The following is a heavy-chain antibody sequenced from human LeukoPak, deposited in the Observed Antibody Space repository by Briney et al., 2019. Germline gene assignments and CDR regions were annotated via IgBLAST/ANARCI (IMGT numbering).Heavy chain of an antibody. D-gene: IGHD5-18*01. CDR1: GYTFTGYY. V-gene: IGHV1-2*02. J-gene: IGHJ5*02. Sequence: GASVKVSCKASGYTFTGYYMHWVRQAPGQGLEWMGWINPNSGGTNYAQKFQGRVTMTRDTSISTAYMELSRLRSDDTAVYYCAREGGAGGYSYGYRDGSYNWFDPWGQGTLVTVSS. CDR3: AREGGAGGYSYGYRDGSYNWFDP. CDR2: INPNSGGT.